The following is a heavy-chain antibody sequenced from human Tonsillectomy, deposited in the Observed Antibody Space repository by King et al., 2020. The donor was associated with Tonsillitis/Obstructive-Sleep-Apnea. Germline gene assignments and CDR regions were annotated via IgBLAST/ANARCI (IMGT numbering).Heavy chain of an antibody. CDR1: GGSISSSSYY. J-gene: IGHJ4*02. CDR2: IYYSGST. CDR3: ARQARRGSGSPRLDY. V-gene: IGHV4-39*01. D-gene: IGHD3-10*01. Sequence: QLQESGPGLVKPSETLSFTCTVSGGSISSSSYYWGWIRQPPGKGLEWIGSIYYSGSTYYNPSLKSRVTISVDTSKNQFSLKLSSVTAADTAVYYCARQARRGSGSPRLDYWGQGTLVTVSS.